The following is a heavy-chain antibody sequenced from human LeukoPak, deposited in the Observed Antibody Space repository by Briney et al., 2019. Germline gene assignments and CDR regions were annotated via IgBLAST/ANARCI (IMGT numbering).Heavy chain of an antibody. V-gene: IGHV4-59*01. D-gene: IGHD6-19*01. CDR1: GGSLNEFY. CDR2: IYYSGST. CDR3: ARGREQWLVNYYGMDV. Sequence: PSETLSLTCTVSGGSLNEFYWAWIRQPAGRGLEWIGYIYYSGSTNYNPSLKSRVTISVDTSKNQFSLKLSSVTAADTAVYYCARGREQWLVNYYGMDVWGQGTTVTVSS. J-gene: IGHJ6*02.